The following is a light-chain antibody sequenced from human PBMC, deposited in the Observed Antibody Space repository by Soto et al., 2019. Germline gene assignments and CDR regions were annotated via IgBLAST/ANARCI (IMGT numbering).Light chain of an antibody. CDR2: DAF. CDR1: QSVSSY. J-gene: IGKJ4*01. V-gene: IGKV3-11*01. Sequence: EIVLTQSPATLSLSPGERATLSCRASQSVSSYLAWYQQKPGQAPRLLIYDAFNRATGIPARFSGSGSGTDFTLTISSLEPEDFATYYCQKYNSAPLTFGGGTKVEIK. CDR3: QKYNSAPLT.